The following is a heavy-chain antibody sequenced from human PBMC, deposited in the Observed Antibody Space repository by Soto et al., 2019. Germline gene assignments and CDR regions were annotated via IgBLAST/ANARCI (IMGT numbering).Heavy chain of an antibody. CDR1: GGSFSGYY. CDR3: AREGSVRTTRLYYFDY. CDR2: INHSGST. D-gene: IGHD1-7*01. V-gene: IGHV4-34*01. Sequence: QVQLQQWGAGLLKPSETLSLTCAVYGGSFSGYYWSWIRQPPGKGLEWIGEINHSGSTNYNPSLKSRVTISVDTSKHQFSLKLSSVTAADTAVYYCAREGSVRTTRLYYFDYWGQGTLVTVSS. J-gene: IGHJ4*02.